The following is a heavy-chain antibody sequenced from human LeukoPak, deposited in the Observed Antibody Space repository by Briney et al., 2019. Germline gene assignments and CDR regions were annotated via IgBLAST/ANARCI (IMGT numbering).Heavy chain of an antibody. J-gene: IGHJ4*02. CDR2: INPSGGST. V-gene: IGHV1-46*04. Sequence: SVKVSCKASGYTFTNYNIHWVRQAPGQGLEWMGIINPSGGSTNHAQKLQGRVTMTRDTSTSTVYMELSSLRSEDTAVYYCARDGDYYSIDYWGQGTLVTVSS. D-gene: IGHD3-22*01. CDR1: GYTFTNYN. CDR3: ARDGDYYSIDY.